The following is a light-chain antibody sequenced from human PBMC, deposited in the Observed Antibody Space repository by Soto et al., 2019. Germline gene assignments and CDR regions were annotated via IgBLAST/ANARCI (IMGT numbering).Light chain of an antibody. CDR1: QSVSSN. Sequence: EIVMTQSPATLPVSPGERATLSCRASQSVSSNLAWYQQKPGQAPRLLIYGASTRATGIPARFSGSGSGTEFTLTVSSLQSEDFAVYYCQQYFRTPLTFGGGTKVEIK. V-gene: IGKV3-15*01. CDR2: GAS. J-gene: IGKJ4*01. CDR3: QQYFRTPLT.